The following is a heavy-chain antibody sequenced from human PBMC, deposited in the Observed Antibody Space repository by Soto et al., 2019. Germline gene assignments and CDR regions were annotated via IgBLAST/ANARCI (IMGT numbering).Heavy chain of an antibody. CDR1: GFTFSSYA. CDR3: AKQDYDFWSGYYIGYFDY. J-gene: IGHJ4*02. Sequence: PVGSLRLSCAASGFTFSSYAMSWVRQAPGKGLEWVSAISGSGGSTYYADSVKGRFTISRDNSKNTLYLQMNSLRAEDTAVYYCAKQDYDFWSGYYIGYFDYWGQGTLVTVSS. CDR2: ISGSGGST. D-gene: IGHD3-3*01. V-gene: IGHV3-23*01.